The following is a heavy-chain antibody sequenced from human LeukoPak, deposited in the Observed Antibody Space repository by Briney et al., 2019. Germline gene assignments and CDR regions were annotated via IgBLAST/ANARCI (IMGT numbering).Heavy chain of an antibody. J-gene: IGHJ4*02. Sequence: GGSLRLSCAASGFTFSTFGMHWVREAPGQGLEWVAVISYDGSKEYYAGSMKGRFTISRDNSKNTLYLQMNGLRAEDTAVYYCAKCPYDSGSYPDYWGQGTLVTVSS. CDR1: GFTFSTFG. V-gene: IGHV3-30*18. D-gene: IGHD3-10*01. CDR2: ISYDGSKE. CDR3: AKCPYDSGSYPDY.